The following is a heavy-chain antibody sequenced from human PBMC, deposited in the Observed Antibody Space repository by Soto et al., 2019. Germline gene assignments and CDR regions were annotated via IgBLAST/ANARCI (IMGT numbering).Heavy chain of an antibody. CDR3: AVRIAARPGYFDY. CDR1: GYTLTELS. CDR2: FDPEDGET. D-gene: IGHD6-6*01. Sequence: ASVKVSCKVSGYTLTELSMHWVRQAPGKGLEWMGGFDPEDGETIYAQKFQGRVTMTEDTSTATAYMELSSLRSEDTAVYYCAVRIAARPGYFDYWGQGTLVTVSS. V-gene: IGHV1-24*01. J-gene: IGHJ4*02.